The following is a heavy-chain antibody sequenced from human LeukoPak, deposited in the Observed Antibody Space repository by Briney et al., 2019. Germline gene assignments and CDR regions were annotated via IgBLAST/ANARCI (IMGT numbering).Heavy chain of an antibody. V-gene: IGHV1-2*02. J-gene: IGHJ5*02. CDR2: INPNSSGT. CDR1: GYTFTDYY. Sequence: GASVKVSCKASGYTFTDYYIHWVRQAPGQGLECMGWINPNSSGTNYAQKFQGRVTMTRDTSISTAYMELSRLRSDDTAVYYCARGGSGSYFSWLDPWGQGTLVTVSS. D-gene: IGHD3-10*01. CDR3: ARGGSGSYFSWLDP.